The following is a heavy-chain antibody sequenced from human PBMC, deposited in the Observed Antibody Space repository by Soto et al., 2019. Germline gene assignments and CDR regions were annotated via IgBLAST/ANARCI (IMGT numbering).Heavy chain of an antibody. CDR2: IYYSGST. D-gene: IGHD6-19*01. CDR3: ARGRYSSGSIAFDI. J-gene: IGHJ3*02. CDR1: GVSIISYY. V-gene: IGHV4-59*01. Sequence: SETLSLTCTVSGVSIISYYWSWIRQPPGKGLEWIGYIYYSGSTNYNPSLKSRVTISVDTSKNQFSLKLSSVTAADTAVYYCARGRYSSGSIAFDIWGQGTMVTVSS.